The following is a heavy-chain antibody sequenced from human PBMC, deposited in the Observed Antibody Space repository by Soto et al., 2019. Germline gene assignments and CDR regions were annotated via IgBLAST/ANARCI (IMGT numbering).Heavy chain of an antibody. CDR2: ISYDGSNK. CDR3: ARERTPYSSRWYETHTLYFDY. D-gene: IGHD6-13*01. CDR1: GFTFSSYA. V-gene: IGHV3-30-3*01. J-gene: IGHJ4*02. Sequence: QVQLVESGGGVVQPGRSLRLSCAASGFTFSSYAMHWVRQAPGKGLEWVAVISYDGSNKYYADSVKGRFTISRDNSKNTLYLQMNSLRAEDTAVYYCARERTPYSSRWYETHTLYFDYWGQGTLVTVSS.